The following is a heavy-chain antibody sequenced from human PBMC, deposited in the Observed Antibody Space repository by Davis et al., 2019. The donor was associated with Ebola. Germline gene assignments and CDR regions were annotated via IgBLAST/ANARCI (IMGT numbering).Heavy chain of an antibody. D-gene: IGHD6-19*01. CDR3: ARLGSGWYWYFDL. V-gene: IGHV1-18*04. CDR1: GYTFTSYG. Sequence: AASVKVSCKASGYTFTSYGITWVRQAPGQGLEWMGWINPHNGNTNYAQNVQGRVTMTTDTSTSTAYMELRSLRSDDTAVYYCARLGSGWYWYFDLWGRGTLVTVSS. CDR2: INPHNGNT. J-gene: IGHJ2*01.